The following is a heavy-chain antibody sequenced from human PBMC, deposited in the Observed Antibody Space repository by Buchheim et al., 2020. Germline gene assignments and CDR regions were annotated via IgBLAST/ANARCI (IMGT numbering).Heavy chain of an antibody. V-gene: IGHV4-34*01. CDR2: INHSGST. CDR1: GGSFSGYY. Sequence: QVQLQQWGAGLLKPSETLSLTCAVYGGSFSGYYWSWIRQPPGKGLEWIGEINHSGSTNYNPSLKSRVTISVDTSKTQFSLKLSSVTAADTAVYYCARAAVGATCFDYWGQGTL. CDR3: ARAAVGATCFDY. J-gene: IGHJ4*02. D-gene: IGHD1-26*01.